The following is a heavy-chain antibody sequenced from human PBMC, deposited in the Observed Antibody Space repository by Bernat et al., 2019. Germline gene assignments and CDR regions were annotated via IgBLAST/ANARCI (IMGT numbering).Heavy chain of an antibody. CDR3: ATLTGTSNPQYYDMLTGYWEWPDY. D-gene: IGHD3-9*01. V-gene: IGHV3-74*01. CDR1: GFTFSSYW. CDR2: INSDGSST. Sequence: EVQLVESGGGLVQPGGSLRLSCAASGFTFSSYWMHWVRQAPGKGLVWVSRINSDGSSTSYADSVKGRFTISRDNAKYTLYLQMNSLRAEDTAVYYCATLTGTSNPQYYDMLTGYWEWPDYWGQGTLVTVSS. J-gene: IGHJ4*02.